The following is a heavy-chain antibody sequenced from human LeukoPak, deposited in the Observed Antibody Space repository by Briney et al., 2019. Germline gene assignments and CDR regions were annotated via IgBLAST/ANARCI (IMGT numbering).Heavy chain of an antibody. V-gene: IGHV3-30*03. J-gene: IGHJ4*02. CDR3: APDIVVVVAATVDY. CDR2: ISYDGSNK. D-gene: IGHD2-15*01. CDR1: GFTFSSYG. Sequence: GRSLRPSCAASGFTFSSYGMHWVRQAPGKGLEWVAVISYDGSNKYYADSVKGRFTISRDNSKNTLYLQMNSLRAEDTAVYYCAPDIVVVVAATVDYWGQGTLVTVSS.